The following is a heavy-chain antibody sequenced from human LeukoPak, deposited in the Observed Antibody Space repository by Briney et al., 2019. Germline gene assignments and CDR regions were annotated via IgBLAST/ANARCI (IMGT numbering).Heavy chain of an antibody. CDR2: IYYSGRT. CDR1: GGSIGSYY. D-gene: IGHD3-16*01. V-gene: IGHV4-59*01. CDR3: TRGAGWLIGY. Sequence: SETLSLTCTISGGSIGSYYWSWIRQPPGKGLEWIGYIYYSGRTNYNPSLKSRVTISADTSKNQFSLKLNSLTTADTAVYYCTRGAGWLIGYWGQGILVTVSS. J-gene: IGHJ4*02.